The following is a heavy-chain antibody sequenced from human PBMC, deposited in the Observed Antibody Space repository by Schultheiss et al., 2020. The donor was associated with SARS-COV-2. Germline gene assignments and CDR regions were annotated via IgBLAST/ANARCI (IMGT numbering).Heavy chain of an antibody. CDR3: AKEGKLAVAGLNWFDP. Sequence: SETLSLTCTVSGGSISSGGYYWSWIRQHPGKGLEWIGYIYYSGSTNYNPSLKSRVTMSVDKSKNQFSLKLSSVTAADTAVYYCAKEGKLAVAGLNWFDPWGQGTLVTVSS. D-gene: IGHD6-19*01. J-gene: IGHJ5*02. V-gene: IGHV4-61*08. CDR2: IYYSGST. CDR1: GGSISSGGYY.